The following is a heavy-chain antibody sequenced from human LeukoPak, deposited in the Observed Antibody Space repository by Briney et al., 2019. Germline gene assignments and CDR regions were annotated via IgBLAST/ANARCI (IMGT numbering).Heavy chain of an antibody. CDR2: IDPSDSYT. D-gene: IGHD6-13*01. J-gene: IGHJ5*02. V-gene: IGHV5-10-1*01. CDR3: ARTAAPRGNWFDP. CDR1: GYSFTSYW. Sequence: GESLKISFKGAGYSFTSYWVSWVRQMPGKGLEWMGRIDPSDSYTNYSPSFQGHVTISADKSISTAYLQWSSLKASDTAMYYCARTAAPRGNWFDPWGQGTLVTVSS.